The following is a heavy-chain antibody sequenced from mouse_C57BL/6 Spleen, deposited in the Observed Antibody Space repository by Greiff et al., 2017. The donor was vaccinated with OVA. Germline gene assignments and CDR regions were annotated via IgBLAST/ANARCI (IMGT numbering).Heavy chain of an antibody. CDR2: LYPGDGDT. V-gene: IGHV1-82*01. CDR3: ARLDGEMDY. Sequence: QVQLKQSGPELVKPGASVKISCTASGYAFSSSWMNWVKQRPGQGLEWIGRLYPGDGDTNYNGQFKGKAPLTADKSSSTAYMQLSSRAAEDTAVYFCARLDGEMDYWGQGTSVTVSS. J-gene: IGHJ4*01. CDR1: GYAFSSSW.